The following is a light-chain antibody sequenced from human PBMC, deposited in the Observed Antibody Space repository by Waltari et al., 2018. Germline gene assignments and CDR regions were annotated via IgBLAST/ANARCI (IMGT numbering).Light chain of an antibody. J-gene: IGKJ5*01. V-gene: IGKV4-1*01. Sequence: DIVMTQSPDFLAVSLGERATINCKSSQSLFSTSNSKTYISWYQPKPGQPPKLLIYWPSSRGSGVPDRFSGGGSGTDFTLTISSLQAEDVAVYYCHHYYIPPLTFGQGTRLEIK. CDR2: WPS. CDR1: QSLFSTSNSKTY. CDR3: HHYYIPPLT.